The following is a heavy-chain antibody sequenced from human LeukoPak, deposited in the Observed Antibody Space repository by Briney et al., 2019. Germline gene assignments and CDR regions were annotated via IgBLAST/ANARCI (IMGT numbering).Heavy chain of an antibody. D-gene: IGHD4-17*01. J-gene: IGHJ4*02. CDR3: ARTMTTMTTHGELDF. Sequence: GASVKVSCKASGYTFSNYVLTWVRQAPGQGLEWMGRTSTYTGDSNYAQKFQDRVTMTTDTSTSTAYMELRNLSSDDTAIYYCARTMTTMTTHGELDFWGQGTLVAVSS. CDR1: GYTFSNYV. CDR2: TSTYTGDS. V-gene: IGHV1-18*01.